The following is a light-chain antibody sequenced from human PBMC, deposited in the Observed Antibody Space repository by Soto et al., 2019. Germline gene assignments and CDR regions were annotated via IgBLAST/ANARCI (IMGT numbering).Light chain of an antibody. CDR1: SSDIGGYNY. J-gene: IGLJ2*01. Sequence: QSALTQPASVSGSPGQSITISCTGSSSDIGGYNYVSWYQQHRGKAPKLIIYDVTYRPSGLSYRFSASKSGSTASLTISGLQPEDEADYYCSSSSASTTPILFGGGTKLTVL. V-gene: IGLV2-14*01. CDR2: DVT. CDR3: SSSSASTTPIL.